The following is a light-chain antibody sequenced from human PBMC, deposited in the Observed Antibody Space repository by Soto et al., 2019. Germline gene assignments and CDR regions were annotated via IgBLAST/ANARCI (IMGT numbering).Light chain of an antibody. CDR3: SSYAGSDTWV. Sequence: QSALLQPRSVSGSPGQSVTISCTGTSSDVGGYKYVAWYQHHPGQAPKLMISDVTKRPSGVPDRFSGSKSGNTASLTISGLQAEDEADYYCSSYAGSDTWVFGGGTKLTVL. V-gene: IGLV2-11*01. J-gene: IGLJ3*02. CDR1: SSDVGGYKY. CDR2: DVT.